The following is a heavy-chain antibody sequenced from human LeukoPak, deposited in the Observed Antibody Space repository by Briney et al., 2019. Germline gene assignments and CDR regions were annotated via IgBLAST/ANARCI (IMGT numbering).Heavy chain of an antibody. Sequence: SQTLSLTCTVSGGSISSGSYYWSWIRQPAGKGLEWIGRIYTSGSTNYNPSPKSRVTMSVDTSKNQFSLKLSSVTAADTAVYYCARDDGAVAGNWFDPWGQGTLVTVSS. D-gene: IGHD6-19*01. CDR3: ARDDGAVAGNWFDP. CDR1: GGSISSGSYY. CDR2: IYTSGST. J-gene: IGHJ5*02. V-gene: IGHV4-61*02.